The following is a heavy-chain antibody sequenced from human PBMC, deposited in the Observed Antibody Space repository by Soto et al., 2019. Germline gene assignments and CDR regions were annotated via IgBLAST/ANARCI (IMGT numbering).Heavy chain of an antibody. CDR3: AVGCSSTSCYGPKLPGFDP. J-gene: IGHJ5*02. D-gene: IGHD2-2*01. V-gene: IGHV4-31*03. Sequence: SETLSLTCTVSGGSISSGGYYWSWIRQHPGKGLEWIGYIYYSGSTYYNPSLKSRVTISVDTSKNQFSLKLSSVTAAETAVYYCAVGCSSTSCYGPKLPGFDPWGQGTLVTVSS. CDR1: GGSISSGGYY. CDR2: IYYSGST.